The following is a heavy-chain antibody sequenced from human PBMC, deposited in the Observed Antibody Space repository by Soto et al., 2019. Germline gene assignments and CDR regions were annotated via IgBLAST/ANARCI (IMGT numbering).Heavy chain of an antibody. CDR3: TTDYSYSGRNDSFDY. J-gene: IGHJ4*02. CDR1: GFTVSSNY. Sequence: EVQLVESGGGLIQPGGSLRLSCAASGFTVSSNYMSWVRQAPGKGLEWVSVIYSGGSTYYADSVKGRFTISRDNSKNTLYLQMNSLKTEDKAVYYCTTDYSYSGRNDSFDYWGQGTLVTVSS. CDR2: IYSGGST. D-gene: IGHD1-26*01. V-gene: IGHV3-53*01.